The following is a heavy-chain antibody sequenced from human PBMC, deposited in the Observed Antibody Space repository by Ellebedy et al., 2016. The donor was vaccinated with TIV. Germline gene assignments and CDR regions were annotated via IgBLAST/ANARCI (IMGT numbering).Heavy chain of an antibody. Sequence: MPSETLSLTCTVSGGSISSGDYYWSWIRQPPGKGLEWIGYIYYSGSTNYNPSLKSRVTISVETSKNQFSLKLSSVTDADKAVYYCARTGPLAERFDPWGQGTLVTVSS. CDR2: IYYSGST. CDR3: ARTGPLAERFDP. D-gene: IGHD1-14*01. J-gene: IGHJ5*02. CDR1: GGSISSGDYY. V-gene: IGHV4-61*08.